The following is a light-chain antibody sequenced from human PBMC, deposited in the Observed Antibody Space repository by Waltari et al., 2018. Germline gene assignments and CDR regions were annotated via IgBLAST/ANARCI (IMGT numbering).Light chain of an antibody. CDR1: QSVDRPH. CDR3: QQYATSPGT. J-gene: IGKJ1*01. V-gene: IGKV3-20*01. Sequence: EIVCTHSPGTLSLSPGESATLPCSASQSVDRPHLSCYQQETGQAPRLLIHGASTRATRIPDRFSGSGSGTDFTITIGRLEPEVLAFYSCQQYATSPGTFSQGTRV. CDR2: GAS.